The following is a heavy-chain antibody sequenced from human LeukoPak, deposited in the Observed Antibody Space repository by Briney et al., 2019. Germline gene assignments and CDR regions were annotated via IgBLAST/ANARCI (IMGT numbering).Heavy chain of an antibody. D-gene: IGHD6-19*01. V-gene: IGHV3-7*04. Sequence: PGGSLRLPCAASGFTFSSYWMSWVRQAPGKGLEWVANIKQDGSEKYYVDSVKGRFTISRDNAKNSLYLQMNSLRAEDTAVYYCAREFAVAGPNWFDPWGQGTLVTVSS. CDR1: GFTFSSYW. J-gene: IGHJ5*02. CDR3: AREFAVAGPNWFDP. CDR2: IKQDGSEK.